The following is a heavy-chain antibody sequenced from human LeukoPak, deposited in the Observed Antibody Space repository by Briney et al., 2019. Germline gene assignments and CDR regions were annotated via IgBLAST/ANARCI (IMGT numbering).Heavy chain of an antibody. J-gene: IGHJ5*02. Sequence: PGGSLRLSCAASGFTFSSYAMSWVRQAPGKGLEWVSALSGSGGSTYYADSVKGRFTTSRDNSQNSLYLQMNSLRTEDTAFYYCAKDDTALSPWGQGTLVTVSS. V-gene: IGHV3-23*01. CDR1: GFTFSSYA. CDR3: AKDDTALSP. CDR2: LSGSGGST.